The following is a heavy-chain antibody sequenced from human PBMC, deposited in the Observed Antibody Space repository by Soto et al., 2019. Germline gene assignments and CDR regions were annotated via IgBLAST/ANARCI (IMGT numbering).Heavy chain of an antibody. D-gene: IGHD2-2*01. Sequence: GGSLRLSCAVSEFTFSSYAMSWVRQAPGKGLEWVSVISGSGGYTNYADSVKGRFTISRDNPKNTLYLQMNSLRAEDTAVYYCAKDLDCSTTSCSKSYDYWGQGTLVTVSS. J-gene: IGHJ4*02. CDR1: EFTFSSYA. V-gene: IGHV3-23*01. CDR2: ISGSGGYT. CDR3: AKDLDCSTTSCSKSYDY.